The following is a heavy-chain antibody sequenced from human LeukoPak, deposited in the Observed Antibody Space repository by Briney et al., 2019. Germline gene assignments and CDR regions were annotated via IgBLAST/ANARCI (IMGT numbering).Heavy chain of an antibody. CDR2: IKQVGSEK. CDR1: GFTFSSYW. Sequence: GGSLRLSCAASGFTFSSYWMSWVRQAPGKGLEWVANIKQVGSEKYYVDSVKGRFTISRDNAKNSLYLQMNSLRAEDTAVYYCAREGGVAAADTFDYWGQGTLVTVSS. CDR3: AREGGVAAADTFDY. D-gene: IGHD6-13*01. J-gene: IGHJ4*02. V-gene: IGHV3-7*01.